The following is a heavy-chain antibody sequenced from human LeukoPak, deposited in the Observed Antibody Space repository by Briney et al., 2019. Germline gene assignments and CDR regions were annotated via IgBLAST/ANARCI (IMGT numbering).Heavy chain of an antibody. CDR3: ASSGCGGDCYSFDDYYYYMDV. V-gene: IGHV1-69*13. J-gene: IGHJ6*03. D-gene: IGHD2-21*02. Sequence: GASVKVSCKASGYTFTGYYMHWVRQAPGQGLEWMGGIIPIFGTANYAQKFQGRVTITADESTSTAYMELSSLRSEDTAVYYCASSGCGGDCYSFDDYYYYMDVWGKGTAVTISS. CDR2: IIPIFGTA. CDR1: GYTFTGYY.